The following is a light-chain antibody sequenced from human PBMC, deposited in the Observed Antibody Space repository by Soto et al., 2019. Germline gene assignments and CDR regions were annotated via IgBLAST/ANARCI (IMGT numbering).Light chain of an antibody. CDR3: QQYSSSRT. V-gene: IGKV3-20*01. CDR1: QSVSSNH. J-gene: IGKJ1*01. CDR2: GGS. Sequence: EIVMTQSPGTLSLSPGERATLSCRASQSVSSNHLAWYQQKPGQAPRLLIYGGSSRATGIPVRFSGSGSETDLTLTITRLEPEDFAVYYCQQYSSSRTFGQGTKVDIK.